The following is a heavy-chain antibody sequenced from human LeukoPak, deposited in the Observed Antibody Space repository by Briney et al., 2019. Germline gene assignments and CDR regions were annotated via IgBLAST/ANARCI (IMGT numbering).Heavy chain of an antibody. D-gene: IGHD5-12*01. J-gene: IGHJ5*02. CDR1: GGTFSSYA. V-gene: IGHV1-69*04. CDR3: ASTGVGDPYSGYDSGWFDP. CDR2: IIPIFGIA. Sequence: SVKVSCKASGGTFSSYAISWVRQAPGQGLEWMGRIIPIFGIANYAQKFQGRVTITADKSTSTAYMELSSLSSEDTAVYYCASTGVGDPYSGYDSGWFDPWGQGTLVTVSS.